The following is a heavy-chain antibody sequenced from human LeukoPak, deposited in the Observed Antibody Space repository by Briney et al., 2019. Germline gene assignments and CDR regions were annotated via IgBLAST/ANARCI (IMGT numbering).Heavy chain of an antibody. J-gene: IGHJ4*02. V-gene: IGHV4-39*01. CDR1: GDSISSGSYY. Sequence: SETLSLTCTVSGDSISSGSYYWGWIRPPPGKGLEWIVCIYYRGGTNNNPSLISRVSISIGTSTNYFCLKLLSVMAADTAGYYCARHVYGSRSCFDYWGQGALVTVSS. CDR2: IYYRGGT. CDR3: ARHVYGSRSCFDY. D-gene: IGHD2-8*01.